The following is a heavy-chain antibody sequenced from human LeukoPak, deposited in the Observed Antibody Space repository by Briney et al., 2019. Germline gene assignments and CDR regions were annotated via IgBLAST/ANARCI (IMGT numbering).Heavy chain of an antibody. CDR2: IYYSGST. CDR1: GGSISSYY. CDR3: ARKLGIDY. D-gene: IGHD7-27*01. J-gene: IGHJ4*02. Sequence: SETLSLTCTVSGGSISSYYWSWIRQPPGKGLEWIGYIYYSGSTNYNPSLKSRVTISVDTSKNQFSLKLSSVTAADTAVYYCARKLGIDYWGQGTLVTVSS. V-gene: IGHV4-59*01.